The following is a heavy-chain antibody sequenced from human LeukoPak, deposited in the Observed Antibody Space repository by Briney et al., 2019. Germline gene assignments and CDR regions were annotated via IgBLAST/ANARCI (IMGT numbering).Heavy chain of an antibody. D-gene: IGHD1-14*01. CDR3: ARGRKYPSYFDY. Sequence: PSETLSLTCAVYGGSFGGYYWSWIRQPPGKGLEWIGEINHSGSTNYNPSLKSRVTISVDTSKNQFSLKLSSVTAADTAVYYCARGRKYPSYFDYWGQGTLVTVSS. V-gene: IGHV4-34*01. CDR2: INHSGST. CDR1: GGSFGGYY. J-gene: IGHJ4*02.